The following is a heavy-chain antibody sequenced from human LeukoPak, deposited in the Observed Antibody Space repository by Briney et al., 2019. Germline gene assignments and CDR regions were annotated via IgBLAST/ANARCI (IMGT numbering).Heavy chain of an antibody. CDR2: IKSKTDGGTT. J-gene: IGHJ4*02. V-gene: IGHV3-15*01. Sequence: TGGSLRRSCAASGFTFSNAWMSWVRQAPGKGLEWVGRIKSKTDGGTTDYAAPVKGRFTISRDDSKNTLYLQMNSLKTEDTALYYCTTEGSGSYNFNGYWGQGTLVTVSS. D-gene: IGHD3-10*01. CDR1: GFTFSNAW. CDR3: TTEGSGSYNFNGY.